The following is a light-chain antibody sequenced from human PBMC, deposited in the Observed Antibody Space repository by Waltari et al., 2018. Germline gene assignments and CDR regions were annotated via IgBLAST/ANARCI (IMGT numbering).Light chain of an antibody. CDR2: RDE. CDR1: NSNIGKNF. Sequence: QSVLTQPPSASGTPGQRVTISCSGSNSNIGKNFVYWYQQLAGTAPKLLIYRDEQRPSGVPDRFSGSKSGTSASLAISGLRSEDEADYYCAAWDDSLSGQVLFGGGTKLTVL. V-gene: IGLV1-47*01. J-gene: IGLJ3*02. CDR3: AAWDDSLSGQVL.